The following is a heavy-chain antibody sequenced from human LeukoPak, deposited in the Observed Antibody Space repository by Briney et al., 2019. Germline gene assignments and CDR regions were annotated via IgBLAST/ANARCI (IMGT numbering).Heavy chain of an antibody. Sequence: PSETLSLTCAVYGGSFSGYYWSWIRQPPGKGLEWIGEINHSGSTNHNPSLKSRVTISVDTSKNQFSLKLSSVTAADTAVYYCARGVRYYGSGSYSPWGQGTLVTVSS. J-gene: IGHJ5*02. CDR3: ARGVRYYGSGSYSP. V-gene: IGHV4-34*01. CDR1: GGSFSGYY. D-gene: IGHD3-10*01. CDR2: INHSGST.